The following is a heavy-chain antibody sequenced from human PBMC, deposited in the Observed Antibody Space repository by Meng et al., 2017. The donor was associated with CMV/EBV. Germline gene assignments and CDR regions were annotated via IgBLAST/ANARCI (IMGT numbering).Heavy chain of an antibody. Sequence: GGSLTLSCAASGFIFSSYEMNWVRQAPGKGLEWVSYISSSGSTIYYADSVKGRFTISRDNAKNSLYLHMNSLRAEDTAVYYCARQYSGLTREIDYWGQGTLVTVSS. CDR3: ARQYSGLTREIDY. D-gene: IGHD5-12*01. CDR2: ISSSGSTI. J-gene: IGHJ4*02. CDR1: GFIFSSYE. V-gene: IGHV3-48*03.